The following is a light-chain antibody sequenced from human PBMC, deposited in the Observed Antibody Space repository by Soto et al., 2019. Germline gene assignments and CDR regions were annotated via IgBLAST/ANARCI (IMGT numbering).Light chain of an antibody. J-gene: IGKJ4*01. V-gene: IGKV3-15*01. CDR2: DAS. CDR3: QQYNNWPLT. CDR1: QSVNRN. Sequence: EIVMTQSPATLSVSPGERATLSCRASQSVNRNLAWYQQKPGQTPRLLIYDASSRATGLPARFSGSWSGTDFTLTISSLQSEDFAVYSCQQYNNWPLTFGGGTNAEIK.